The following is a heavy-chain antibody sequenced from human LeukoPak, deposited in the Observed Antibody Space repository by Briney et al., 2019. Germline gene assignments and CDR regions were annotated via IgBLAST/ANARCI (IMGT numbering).Heavy chain of an antibody. J-gene: IGHJ5*02. Sequence: PSETLSLTCAVYGGSLSHYYWSWIRQPPGKGLEWIGEINHSGSTNYNPSLRSRVTISVDMSKNQFSLELTSVTAADTAVYYCARGPASGSNFAWFDPWGQGTLVTVSS. CDR1: GGSLSHYY. V-gene: IGHV4-34*01. D-gene: IGHD3-10*01. CDR2: INHSGST. CDR3: ARGPASGSNFAWFDP.